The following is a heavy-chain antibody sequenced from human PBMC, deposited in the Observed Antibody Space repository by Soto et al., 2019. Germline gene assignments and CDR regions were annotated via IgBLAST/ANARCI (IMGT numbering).Heavy chain of an antibody. V-gene: IGHV4-30-4*01. CDR3: ARERPDGSRLDP. Sequence: QVQLQESGPGLVKPSQTLSLTCTVSGGSISSGDYYWSWIRQPPGKGLEWIGYVYYSGSTYYNPSLKRRVTISADTSKNQFSRKLSSVTAADTAVYYCARERPDGSRLDPWGKGTLVTVSS. CDR1: GGSISSGDYY. CDR2: VYYSGST. D-gene: IGHD6-13*01. J-gene: IGHJ5*02.